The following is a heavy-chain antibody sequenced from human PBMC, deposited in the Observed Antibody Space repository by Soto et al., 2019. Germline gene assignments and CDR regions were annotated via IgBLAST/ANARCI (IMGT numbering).Heavy chain of an antibody. Sequence: PGVSLRLAGAASGFTCNIYGIHGARQGPGQGLERGGNIKEDGMEEHDIESVKGRFTISRDNAKNSLYLQMNSLRVEDTAIYYCARDYDGGIDFRGQGTLVTV. CDR1: GFTCNIYG. CDR2: IKEDGMEE. V-gene: IGHV3-7*03. CDR3: ARDYDGGIDF. J-gene: IGHJ4*02. D-gene: IGHD3-3*01.